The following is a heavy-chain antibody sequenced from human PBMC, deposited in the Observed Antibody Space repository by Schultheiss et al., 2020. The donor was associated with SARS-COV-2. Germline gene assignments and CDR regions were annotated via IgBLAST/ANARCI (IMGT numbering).Heavy chain of an antibody. J-gene: IGHJ6*02. Sequence: GGSLRLSCATSGFSFSTYSMYWVRQAPGKGLEWVSSISASSAYIYYPDSVKGRFTISRDNSKNTLYLQMNSLRAEDTAVYYCARAGQLGYGMDVWGQGTTVTVAS. CDR3: ARAGQLGYGMDV. V-gene: IGHV3-21*01. CDR2: ISASSAYI. D-gene: IGHD5-24*01. CDR1: GFSFSTYS.